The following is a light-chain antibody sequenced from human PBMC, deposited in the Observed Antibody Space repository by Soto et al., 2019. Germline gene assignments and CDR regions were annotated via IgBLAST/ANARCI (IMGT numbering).Light chain of an antibody. CDR2: GAS. CDR1: QSVGSSY. J-gene: IGKJ3*01. V-gene: IGKV3-20*01. CDR3: QHYGSSPFA. Sequence: EVLLTQSPGTLSLSPGERATLSCRASQSVGSSYLVWYQQKPGQAPRLLIYGASSRATGIPDRFSGSGSGTDFTLTISRLEPEDFAVYYCQHYGSSPFAFGPGTKVDIK.